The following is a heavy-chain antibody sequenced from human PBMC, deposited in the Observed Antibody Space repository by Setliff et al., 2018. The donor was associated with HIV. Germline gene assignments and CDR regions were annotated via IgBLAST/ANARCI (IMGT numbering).Heavy chain of an antibody. CDR1: GGSISGFY. V-gene: IGHV4-4*07. CDR2: IHTSGDS. D-gene: IGHD3-22*01. Sequence: LSLTCTVSGGSISGFYWSWIRQSAGKGLEWIGRIHTSGDSDFNPSLKSRVTISVDTSKNQFSLQLSSVTAADTAMYYCARSPQYYYDTSIFFDYWGQGTLVTVSS. J-gene: IGHJ4*02. CDR3: ARSPQYYYDTSIFFDY.